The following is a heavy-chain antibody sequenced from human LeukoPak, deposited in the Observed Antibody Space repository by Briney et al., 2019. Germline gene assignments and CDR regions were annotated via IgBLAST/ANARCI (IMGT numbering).Heavy chain of an antibody. CDR3: ARDPQKIEYYMDV. CDR2: ISSSGSTI. J-gene: IGHJ6*03. V-gene: IGHV3-11*01. CDR1: GFTFSDYY. Sequence: GGSLRLSCAASGFTFSDYYMSWIRQAPGKGLEWVSYISSSGSTIYYADSVKGRFTISRDNAKNSLYLQMNGLRAEDTAVYYCARDPQKIEYYMDVWGKGTTVTVSS. D-gene: IGHD3-22*01.